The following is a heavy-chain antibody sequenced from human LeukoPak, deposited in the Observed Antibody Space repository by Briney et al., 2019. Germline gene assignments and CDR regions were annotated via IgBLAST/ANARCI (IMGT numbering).Heavy chain of an antibody. J-gene: IGHJ6*01. Sequence: GGSLRLSCAASGFTFSNYAMTWIRQAPGKGLEWVSTISGGGGDTYYADSVKGRFTISRDNSKNTLYLQMNSLRAEDTAIHYCAKVPYSDYGSGRPPFMDVWGKGPRPPSPQ. CDR3: AKVPYSDYGSGRPPFMDV. CDR1: GFTFSNYA. V-gene: IGHV3-23*01. CDR2: ISGGGGDT. D-gene: IGHD3-10*01.